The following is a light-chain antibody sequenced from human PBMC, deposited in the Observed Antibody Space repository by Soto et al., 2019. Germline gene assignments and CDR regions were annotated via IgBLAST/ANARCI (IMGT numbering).Light chain of an antibody. CDR1: SSDVGGYNY. Sequence: QSALTQPPSASGSPGQSVAISCTGTSSDVGGYNYVSWYQQHPGKAPKLMIYEVTKRPSGVPDRFSSSKSGNTASLTVSGLQAEDEADYYCSSSAGSNNLVFGGGTKLTVL. CDR3: SSSAGSNNLV. CDR2: EVT. V-gene: IGLV2-8*01. J-gene: IGLJ2*01.